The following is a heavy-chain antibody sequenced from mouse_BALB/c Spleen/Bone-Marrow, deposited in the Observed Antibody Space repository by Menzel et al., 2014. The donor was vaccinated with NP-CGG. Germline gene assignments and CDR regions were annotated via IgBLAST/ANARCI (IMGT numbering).Heavy chain of an antibody. J-gene: IGHJ3*01. V-gene: IGHV2-9*02. CDR3: ARGDYGSTYWFAY. D-gene: IGHD1-1*01. CDR2: IWAGGGT. Sequence: VKLVESGPGLVAPSQSLSITCTVSGFPLXSYGVHWVRQCPGKGLEWLGIIWAGGGTNYNSALMSRLSISKDNSKSQVFLKMNSLQTDDTAMYYCARGDYGSTYWFAYWGQGTLVTVSA. CDR1: GFPLXSYG.